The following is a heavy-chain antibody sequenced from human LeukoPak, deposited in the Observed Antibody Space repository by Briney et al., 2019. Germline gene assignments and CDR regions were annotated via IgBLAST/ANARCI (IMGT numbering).Heavy chain of an antibody. Sequence: SVKVSCKTSGGTFNNYAINWVRQAPGQGLEWVGGVLPIFGAPASAQKFQGRVTFSTDASADTVYMEMSSLTSEDTAVYYCANYFDYYAAFGVWGQGTMVTVSS. D-gene: IGHD3-22*01. CDR3: ANYFDYYAAFGV. CDR1: GGTFNNYA. V-gene: IGHV1-69*05. J-gene: IGHJ3*01. CDR2: VLPIFGAP.